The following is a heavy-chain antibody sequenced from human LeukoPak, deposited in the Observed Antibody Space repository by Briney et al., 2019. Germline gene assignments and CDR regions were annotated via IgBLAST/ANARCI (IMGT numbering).Heavy chain of an antibody. V-gene: IGHV4-30-4*01. D-gene: IGHD4-17*01. J-gene: IGHJ4*02. Sequence: PSETLSLTCTVSGGSISSGDYYWSWIRQPPGKGLEWIGYIYYSGSTYYNPSLKSRVTISVDTSKNQFSLKLSSVTAADTAVYYCARGVPGDGDYFRYFDYWGQGTLVTVSS. CDR3: ARGVPGDGDYFRYFDY. CDR2: IYYSGST. CDR1: GGSISSGDYY.